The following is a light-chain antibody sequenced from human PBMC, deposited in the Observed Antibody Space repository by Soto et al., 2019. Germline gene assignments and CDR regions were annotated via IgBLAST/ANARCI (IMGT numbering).Light chain of an antibody. CDR3: LSYAGSTNYV. CDR1: SRDVGGNNY. CDR2: EVS. J-gene: IGLJ1*01. V-gene: IGLV2-8*01. Sequence: QSVLTQPPSASGFPGQSVSISCTGTSRDVGGNNYVSWYQQHPGKAPKLMIYEVSKRPSGVPDRFSGPKSGNTASLTVSGLQAEDEADYFCLSYAGSTNYVFGTGTKVTVL.